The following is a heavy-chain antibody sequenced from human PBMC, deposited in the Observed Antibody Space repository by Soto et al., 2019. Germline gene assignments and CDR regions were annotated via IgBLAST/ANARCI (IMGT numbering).Heavy chain of an antibody. Sequence: ASVKVFCKASGYTFTGYYMHWVRQAPGQGLEWMGWINPNSGGTNYAQKFQGWVTRTRDTSISTAYMELSRLRSDDTAVYYCARGVSYYDFWSGYRQYGMDVWGQGTTVTVSS. CDR1: GYTFTGYY. J-gene: IGHJ6*02. CDR2: INPNSGGT. D-gene: IGHD3-3*01. CDR3: ARGVSYYDFWSGYRQYGMDV. V-gene: IGHV1-2*04.